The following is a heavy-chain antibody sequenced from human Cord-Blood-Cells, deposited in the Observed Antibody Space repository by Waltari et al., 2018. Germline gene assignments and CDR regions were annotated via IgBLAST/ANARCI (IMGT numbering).Heavy chain of an antibody. CDR3: ARGQGSSGWYDY. CDR2: INHSGST. J-gene: IGHJ4*02. Sequence: QVQLQQWGAGLLKPSETLSLTCAVYGGSFSGYYWSWIRQPPGKGLAWLGEINHSGSTTYNPSLKRRVTISVDTSKNQFSLKLSSVTAADTAVYYCARGQGSSGWYDYWGQGTLVTVSS. V-gene: IGHV4-34*01. D-gene: IGHD6-19*01. CDR1: GGSFSGYY.